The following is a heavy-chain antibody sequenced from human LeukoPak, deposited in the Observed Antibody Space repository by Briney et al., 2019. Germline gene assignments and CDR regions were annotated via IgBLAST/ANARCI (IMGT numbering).Heavy chain of an antibody. CDR3: AKRGPGSPESGKYYFDY. J-gene: IGHJ4*02. CDR1: GFTFSSYD. Sequence: GGSLRLSCAVSGFTFSSYDMSWVRQAPGKGLEWVSAISGSAARTFYADSVKGRFTISRDNSKNTLSLQMNSLRAEDTAVYYCAKRGPGSPESGKYYFDYWGQGTLVTVSS. V-gene: IGHV3-23*01. D-gene: IGHD3-10*01. CDR2: ISGSAART.